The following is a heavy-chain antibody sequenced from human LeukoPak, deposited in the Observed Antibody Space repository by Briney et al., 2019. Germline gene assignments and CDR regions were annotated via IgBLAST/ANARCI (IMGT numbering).Heavy chain of an antibody. V-gene: IGHV3-30*02. J-gene: IGHJ4*02. CDR2: IRYDGSNK. D-gene: IGHD3-3*01. CDR3: AKDITYDSDFCSGYFDY. Sequence: GGSVTLSCAASRFNFSSYGMHWLGQAPGKGREWVAFIRYDGSNKYYADSVKGRFTISRDNSKNTLYLQMNSPKAEDTAVYYCAKDITYDSDFCSGYFDYWGQGTLVTGSS. CDR1: RFNFSSYG.